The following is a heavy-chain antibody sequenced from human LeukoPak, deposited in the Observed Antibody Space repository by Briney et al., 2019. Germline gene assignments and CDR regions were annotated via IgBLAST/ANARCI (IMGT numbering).Heavy chain of an antibody. J-gene: IGHJ3*02. CDR2: IIPIFGTA. CDR1: GGTFISYA. V-gene: IGHV1-69*13. Sequence: ASVKVSCKASGGTFISYAISWVRQAPGQGLEWMGGIIPIFGTANYAQKFQGRVTITADESTSTAYMELSSLRSEDTAVYYCARDFTSYDSTADLAFDIWGQGTMVTVSS. D-gene: IGHD3-22*01. CDR3: ARDFTSYDSTADLAFDI.